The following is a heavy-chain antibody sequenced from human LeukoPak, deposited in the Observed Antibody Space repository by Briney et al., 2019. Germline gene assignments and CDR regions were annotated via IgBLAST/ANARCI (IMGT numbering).Heavy chain of an antibody. D-gene: IGHD3-10*01. Sequence: PGGSLRLSCAASGFTFSNYDMNWVRQAPGKGLEWVSSISSSSSYIYYADSVKGRFAISRDNAKNSLYLQMYSQRAEDTAVYYCAGTYGSGSYPNYWGQGTLVTVSS. V-gene: IGHV3-21*01. CDR2: ISSSSSYI. CDR3: AGTYGSGSYPNY. CDR1: GFTFSNYD. J-gene: IGHJ4*02.